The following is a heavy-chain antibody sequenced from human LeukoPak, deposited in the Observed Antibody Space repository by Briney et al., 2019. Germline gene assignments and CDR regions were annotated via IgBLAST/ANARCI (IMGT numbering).Heavy chain of an antibody. V-gene: IGHV3-21*01. CDR1: GFLFSSYS. J-gene: IGHJ6*03. CDR3: ARFGGGFCSGSSCYDYYVDV. Sequence: GGSLRLSCAAPGFLFSSYSVIWVRQAPGKGLEWVSSISSTSSYIFYADSLKGRFTISRDNAKNSLYLQMNSLRAEDTAVYYCARFGGGFCSGSSCYDYYVDVWGKGTTVTVSS. D-gene: IGHD2-2*01. CDR2: ISSTSSYI.